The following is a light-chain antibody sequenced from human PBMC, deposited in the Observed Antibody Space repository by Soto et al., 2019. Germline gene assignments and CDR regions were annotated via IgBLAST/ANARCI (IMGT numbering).Light chain of an antibody. CDR1: QSVNTN. J-gene: IGKJ1*01. CDR3: QQYDQWWT. CDR2: GAT. Sequence: EIVMTQSPATLSVSPGERATFSCRASQSVNTNLAWYQLKPGQAPRLLVYGATSRATGIPARFSGSGSGTEYSLSFSSQQAEDFGVYFCQQYDQWWTFREGTKGESK. V-gene: IGKV3-15*01.